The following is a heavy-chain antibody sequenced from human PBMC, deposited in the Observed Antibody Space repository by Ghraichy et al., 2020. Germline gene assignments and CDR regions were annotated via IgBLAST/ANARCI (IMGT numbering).Heavy chain of an antibody. Sequence: GGSLRLSCAASGFTFSSYSMNWVRQAPGKGLEWVSYISSSSSTIYYADSVKGRFTISRDNAKNSLYLQMNSLRDEDTAVYYCASAYCGGDCDGFDYWGQGTLVTVSS. CDR1: GFTFSSYS. V-gene: IGHV3-48*02. CDR3: ASAYCGGDCDGFDY. D-gene: IGHD2-21*02. J-gene: IGHJ4*02. CDR2: ISSSSSTI.